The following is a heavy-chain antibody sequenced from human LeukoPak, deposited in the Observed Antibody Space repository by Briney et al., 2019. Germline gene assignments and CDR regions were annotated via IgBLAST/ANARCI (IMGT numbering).Heavy chain of an antibody. J-gene: IGHJ4*02. V-gene: IGHV1-18*01. CDR3: ATEEAPYSSGWYFNY. Sequence: ASVKVSCKASGYTFTSYGISWVRQAPGQGLEWMGWISAYNGNTNYAQKLQGRVTMTTDTSTSTAYMELRSLRSEDTAVYYCATEEAPYSSGWYFNYWGQGTLVTVSS. CDR2: ISAYNGNT. CDR1: GYTFTSYG. D-gene: IGHD6-19*01.